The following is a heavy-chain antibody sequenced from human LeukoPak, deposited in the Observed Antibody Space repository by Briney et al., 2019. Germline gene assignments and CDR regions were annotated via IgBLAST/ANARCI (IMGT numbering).Heavy chain of an antibody. J-gene: IGHJ5*02. CDR1: GYTLTELS. Sequence: ASVKVSCKVSGYTLTELSMHWVRQAPGQGLEWMGGIYPEDGETIYAQKFQGRVTMTEDTSTNTAYMELSSLRSEDTAVYYCATLTYGQNWFDPWGQGTLVTVSS. V-gene: IGHV1-24*01. D-gene: IGHD4-17*01. CDR2: IYPEDGET. CDR3: ATLTYGQNWFDP.